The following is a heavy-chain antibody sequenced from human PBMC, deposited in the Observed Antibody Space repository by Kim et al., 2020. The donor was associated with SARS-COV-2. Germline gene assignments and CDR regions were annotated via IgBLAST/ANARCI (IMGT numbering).Heavy chain of an antibody. CDR3: ARDRGELLTGAFDI. J-gene: IGHJ3*02. Sequence: AQNFQGRVTITADESTSPAYMELSRRRSEDTAVYYCARDRGELLTGAFDIWGQGTMVTVSS. V-gene: IGHV1-69*01. D-gene: IGHD3-10*01.